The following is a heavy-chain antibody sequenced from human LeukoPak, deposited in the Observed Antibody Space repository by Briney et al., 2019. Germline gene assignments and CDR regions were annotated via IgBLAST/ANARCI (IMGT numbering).Heavy chain of an antibody. J-gene: IGHJ6*03. CDR1: GGSIISYY. CDR2: IYYSGST. V-gene: IGHV4-59*01. Sequence: ETLSLPSTVSGGSIISYYWSWIRQPPGKGLEWIGYIYYSGSTNYNPSLKSRVTISVDTSKNQFSLKLSSVTAADTAVYHCARERDGYNYYYYYMDVWGKGTTVTVSS. CDR3: ARERDGYNYYYYYMDV. D-gene: IGHD5-24*01.